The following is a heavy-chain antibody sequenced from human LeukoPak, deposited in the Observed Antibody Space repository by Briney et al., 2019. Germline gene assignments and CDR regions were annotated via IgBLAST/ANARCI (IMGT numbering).Heavy chain of an antibody. V-gene: IGHV3-30*04. CDR2: ISYDGSNK. CDR1: GFTFSSYA. CDR3: ATAGTAPGDF. J-gene: IGHJ4*02. D-gene: IGHD3-10*01. Sequence: GSLSLSCAASGFTFSSYAMHWVRQAPGKGLEWVAVISYDGSNKYYADSVKGRFTISRDDSKNTLYLQMNSLRTEDTAVYYRATAGTAPGDFWGQGTLVTVSS.